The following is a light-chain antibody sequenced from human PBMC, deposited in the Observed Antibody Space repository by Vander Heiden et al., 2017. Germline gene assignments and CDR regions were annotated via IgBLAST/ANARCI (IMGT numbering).Light chain of an antibody. CDR3: AAWDDSLNGVV. CDR2: SNN. V-gene: IGLV1-44*01. CDR1: SPNIGSNT. J-gene: IGLJ2*01. Sequence: QSLLTQPPSASGTPGQRVTISCSGSSPNIGSNTVNWYQQLPGTAPKLLIYSNNQRPSGVPDRFSGSKSGTSASLAISGLQSEDEADYYCAAWDDSLNGVVFGGGTKLTVL.